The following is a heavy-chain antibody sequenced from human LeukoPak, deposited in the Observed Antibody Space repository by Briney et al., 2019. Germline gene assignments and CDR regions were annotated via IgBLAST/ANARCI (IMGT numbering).Heavy chain of an antibody. V-gene: IGHV1-2*02. CDR1: GYTFTGYY. J-gene: IGHJ5*02. CDR3: ATVGYYDSSGYQWWFDP. CDR2: INPNSGGT. D-gene: IGHD3-22*01. Sequence: ASVKVSCKASGYTFTGYYMHWMRQAPGQGLEWMGWINPNSGGTNYAQKFQGRVTMTEDTSTDTAYMELSSLRSEDTAVYYCATVGYYDSSGYQWWFDPWGQGTLVTVSS.